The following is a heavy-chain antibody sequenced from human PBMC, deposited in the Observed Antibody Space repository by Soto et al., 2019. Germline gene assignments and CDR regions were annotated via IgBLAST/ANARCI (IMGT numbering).Heavy chain of an antibody. J-gene: IGHJ5*02. CDR3: AREYCSSTSCLNWFDP. CDR2: ISYDGSNK. V-gene: IGHV3-30*03. Sequence: GVSLRLSCAASGFTFSSYGMHWVRQAPGKGLEWVAVISYDGSNKYYADSVKGRFTISRDNSKNTLYLQMNSLRAEDTAVYYCAREYCSSTSCLNWFDPWGQGTLVTVSS. D-gene: IGHD2-2*01. CDR1: GFTFSSYG.